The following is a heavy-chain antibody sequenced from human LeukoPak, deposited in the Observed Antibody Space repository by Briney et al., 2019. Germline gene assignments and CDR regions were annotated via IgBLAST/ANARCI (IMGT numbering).Heavy chain of an antibody. CDR3: TTKTSMVRGVGDY. CDR2: IKSKTDGGTT. Sequence: PGGSLRLSCAASGFTFSNAWVSWVRQAPGKGLEWVGRIKSKTDGGTTDYAAPVKGRFTISRDDSKNTLYLQMNSLKTEDTAVYYCTTKTSMVRGVGDYWGQGTPVTVSS. V-gene: IGHV3-15*01. D-gene: IGHD3-10*01. J-gene: IGHJ4*02. CDR1: GFTFSNAW.